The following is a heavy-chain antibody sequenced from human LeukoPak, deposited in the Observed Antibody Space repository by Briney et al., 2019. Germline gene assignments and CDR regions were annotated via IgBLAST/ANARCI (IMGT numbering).Heavy chain of an antibody. J-gene: IGHJ4*02. CDR1: GFTSTNYA. D-gene: IGHD6-19*01. Sequence: TGGSLRLSCAASGFTSTNYAMGWVRQAPGKGLEWLSTISGSGDNTYYADSVKGRFTISRDNARSTLYLQMNSLRAEDTAVYYCATDGRSSGWYGFDYWGQGILVTVSS. CDR2: ISGSGDNT. V-gene: IGHV3-23*01. CDR3: ATDGRSSGWYGFDY.